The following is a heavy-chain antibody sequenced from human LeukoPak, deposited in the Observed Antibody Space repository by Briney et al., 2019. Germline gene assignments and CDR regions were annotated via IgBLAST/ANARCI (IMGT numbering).Heavy chain of an antibody. J-gene: IGHJ3*02. V-gene: IGHV3-21*01. Sequence: GGSLRLSCAASGFTFSSYSMNWVRQAPGKGLEWVSSISSSSSYIYYADSVKGRFTISRDNAKNSLYLQMNSLRAEDTAVYYCARYSSGWYWGAFDIWGQGTIVTVSS. CDR1: GFTFSSYS. D-gene: IGHD6-19*01. CDR3: ARYSSGWYWGAFDI. CDR2: ISSSSSYI.